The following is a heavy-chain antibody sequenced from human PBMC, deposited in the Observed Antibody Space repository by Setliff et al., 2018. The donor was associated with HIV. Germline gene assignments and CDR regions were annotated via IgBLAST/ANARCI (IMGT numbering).Heavy chain of an antibody. Sequence: SETLSLTCAVYGGSFSGHYWSWIRQPPGKGLEWIGEINHIGGNMNYNPSLKSRVTISVDTSKNQFSLELTSVTAADTAVYYCATGGDSSSWYWGRWFDPWGQGTLVTVS. V-gene: IGHV4-34*01. CDR1: GGSFSGHY. J-gene: IGHJ5*02. CDR2: INHIGGN. D-gene: IGHD6-13*01. CDR3: ATGGDSSSWYWGRWFDP.